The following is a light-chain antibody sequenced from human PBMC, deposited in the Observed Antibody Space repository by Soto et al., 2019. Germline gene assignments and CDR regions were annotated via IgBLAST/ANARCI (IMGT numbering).Light chain of an antibody. CDR2: EVT. CDR1: SGDVGGYDY. V-gene: IGLV2-14*01. CDR3: SSHTSGSTRV. Sequence: SVLTQPASVSGSPGKSIAISCTGTSGDVGGYDYVSWYQQHPDKAPKLMIYEVTKRPSWVSNRFSGSKSGNTASLTISGLQPEDEADYYCSSHTSGSTRVFGSGTKVTVL. J-gene: IGLJ1*01.